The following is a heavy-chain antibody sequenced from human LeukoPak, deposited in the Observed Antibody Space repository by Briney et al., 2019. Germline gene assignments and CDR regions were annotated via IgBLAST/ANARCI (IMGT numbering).Heavy chain of an antibody. CDR1: GFTFSSYG. V-gene: IGHV3-30*02. Sequence: GGSLRLSCAASGFTFSSYGMHWVRQAPGKGLEWVAFIRYDGSNKYYADSVKGRFTISRDNSKNTLYLQMNSLRAEDTAVYYCASGGQQLVQGLVYWGQGTLVTVSS. CDR2: IRYDGSNK. D-gene: IGHD6-13*01. CDR3: ASGGQQLVQGLVY. J-gene: IGHJ4*02.